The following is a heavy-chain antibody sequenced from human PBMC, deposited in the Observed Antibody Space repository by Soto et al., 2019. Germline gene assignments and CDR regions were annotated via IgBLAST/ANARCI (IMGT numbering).Heavy chain of an antibody. CDR2: IYYSGST. Sequence: NPSETLSLTCTVSGGSVSSGSYYWSWIRQPPGKGLEWIGYIYYSGSTNYNPSLKSRVTISVDTSKNQFSLKLSSVTAADTAVYYCARDSGSGWLDYWGQGTLVTVSS. V-gene: IGHV4-61*01. CDR3: ARDSGSGWLDY. D-gene: IGHD6-19*01. J-gene: IGHJ4*02. CDR1: GGSVSSGSYY.